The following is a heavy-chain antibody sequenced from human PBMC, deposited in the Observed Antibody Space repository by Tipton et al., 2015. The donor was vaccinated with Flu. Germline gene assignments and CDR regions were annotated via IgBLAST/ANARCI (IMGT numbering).Heavy chain of an antibody. D-gene: IGHD1-26*01. CDR1: GYTFTSYA. Sequence: QVQLVQSGAEVKKPGASVKVSCKASGYTFTSYAMHWVRQAPGQGLEWMGWISAYNGNTNYAQKLQGRVTMTTDTSTSTAYMELRSLRSDDTAVYYCARWGAVGATGEAGAFDIWGQGTMVTVSS. J-gene: IGHJ3*02. V-gene: IGHV1-18*01. CDR2: ISAYNGNT. CDR3: ARWGAVGATGEAGAFDI.